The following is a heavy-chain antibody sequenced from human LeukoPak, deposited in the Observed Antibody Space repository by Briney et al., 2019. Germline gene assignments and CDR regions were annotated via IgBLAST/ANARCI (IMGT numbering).Heavy chain of an antibody. CDR2: IYYSGST. J-gene: IGHJ4*02. CDR3: ARGAAAGDY. Sequence: SETLSLTCTVSGGSISSYYWSWIRQPPGKGLEWIGYIYYSGSTNYNPSHKSRVTISVDTSKNQFSLKLSSVTAADTAVYYCARGAAAGDYWGQGTLVTVSS. V-gene: IGHV4-59*01. D-gene: IGHD6-13*01. CDR1: GGSISSYY.